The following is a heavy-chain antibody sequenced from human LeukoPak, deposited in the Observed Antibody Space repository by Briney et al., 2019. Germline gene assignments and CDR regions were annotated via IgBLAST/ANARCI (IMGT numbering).Heavy chain of an antibody. D-gene: IGHD5-24*01. CDR2: IFYSGST. CDR3: ARLTQPWLHIGGSYFDY. V-gene: IGHV4-59*11. Sequence: PSETLPLTCAVSGVSISGHYWSWIRQPPGMRLEWIGYIFYSGSTNYNPSLNSRLTISVDTSRNQFSLKLRSVTAADTAVYCARLTQPWLHIGGSYFDYWGQGILVTVSS. CDR1: GVSISGHY. J-gene: IGHJ4*02.